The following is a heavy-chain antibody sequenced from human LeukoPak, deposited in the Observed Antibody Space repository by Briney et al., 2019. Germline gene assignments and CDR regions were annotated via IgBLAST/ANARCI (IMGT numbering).Heavy chain of an antibody. V-gene: IGHV4-59*01. Sequence: SETLSLTCTVSGGSISSYYWSWIRQPPGKGLEWIGYIYYSGSTNYNPSLKRRVTISVDTSKNQFSLKLSSVTAADTAVYYCARSPSWYYDSSGYYLPYWYFDLWGRGTLVTVSS. D-gene: IGHD3-22*01. CDR2: IYYSGST. J-gene: IGHJ2*01. CDR3: ARSPSWYYDSSGYYLPYWYFDL. CDR1: GGSISSYY.